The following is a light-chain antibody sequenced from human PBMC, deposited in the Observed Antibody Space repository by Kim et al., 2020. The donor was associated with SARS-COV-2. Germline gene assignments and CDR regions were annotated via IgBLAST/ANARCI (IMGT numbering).Light chain of an antibody. V-gene: IGKV4-1*01. CDR1: QSVLSSSNNKNC. Sequence: ATVNCQCSQSVLSSSNNKNCLAWYQQKPGQPPRLLIYWASTRESGVPDRFSGSGSGTDFTLTISSLQAEDVAVYYCQQYYSTPITFGQGTRLEIK. CDR2: WAS. CDR3: QQYYSTPIT. J-gene: IGKJ5*01.